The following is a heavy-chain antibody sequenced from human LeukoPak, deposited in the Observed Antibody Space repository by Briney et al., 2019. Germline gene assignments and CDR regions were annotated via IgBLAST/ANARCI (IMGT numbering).Heavy chain of an antibody. CDR1: GGSISSSSYY. CDR2: INHSGST. Sequence: SETLSLTCTVSGGSISSSSYYRGWIRQPPGKGLEWIGEINHSGSTNYNPSLKSRVTISVDTSKNQFSLKLSSVTAADTAVYYCARGRGAARSYDYWGQGTLVTVSS. V-gene: IGHV4-39*07. D-gene: IGHD6-6*01. J-gene: IGHJ4*02. CDR3: ARGRGAARSYDY.